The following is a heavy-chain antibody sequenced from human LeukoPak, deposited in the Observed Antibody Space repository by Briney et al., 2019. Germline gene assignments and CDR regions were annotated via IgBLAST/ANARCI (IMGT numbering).Heavy chain of an antibody. Sequence: GGSLRLSCAASGFTFSSYTMNWVRQAPGKGLEWVSSISSSSSYIYYTDSLKGRFTISRDNAKNSLYLQMNGLRAEDTAVYYCARDLEGGFDYWGQGTLVTVSS. D-gene: IGHD3-16*01. CDR1: GFTFSSYT. CDR3: ARDLEGGFDY. J-gene: IGHJ4*02. V-gene: IGHV3-21*01. CDR2: ISSSSSYI.